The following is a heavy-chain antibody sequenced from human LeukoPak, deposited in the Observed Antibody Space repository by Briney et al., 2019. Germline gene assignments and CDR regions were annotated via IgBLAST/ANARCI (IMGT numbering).Heavy chain of an antibody. V-gene: IGHV4-59*01. CDR2: IYYSGST. Sequence: SETLSLTCTVSGGSISGYYWSWIRQPPGKGLEWVGHIYYSGSTNYKPSLKSRVTISVDTSKNQFSLKLNSVTAADTAVYYCASGGFGGLPSFDYWGQGTLVTVSS. J-gene: IGHJ4*02. CDR1: GGSISGYY. D-gene: IGHD3-10*01. CDR3: ASGGFGGLPSFDY.